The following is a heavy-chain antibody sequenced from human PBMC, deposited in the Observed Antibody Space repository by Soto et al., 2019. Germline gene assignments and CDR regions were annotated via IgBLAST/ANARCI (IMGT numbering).Heavy chain of an antibody. Sequence: ASVKVSCKVSGYTLTELSMHWVRQAPGKGLEWMGGFDPEDGETIYAQKFQGRVTMTEDTSTDTAYMELSSLRSEDTAVYYCATEQWLVSRPLSGFEYWGQGTQVTVSS. D-gene: IGHD6-19*01. CDR3: ATEQWLVSRPLSGFEY. J-gene: IGHJ4*02. CDR1: GYTLTELS. CDR2: FDPEDGET. V-gene: IGHV1-24*01.